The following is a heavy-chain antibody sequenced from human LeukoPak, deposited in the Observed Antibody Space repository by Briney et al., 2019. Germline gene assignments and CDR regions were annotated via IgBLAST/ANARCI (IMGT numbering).Heavy chain of an antibody. J-gene: IGHJ4*02. CDR2: ISSRGNTI. V-gene: IGHV3-48*03. Sequence: GGSLRLSCAASGFTFNNFEMNWVRQAPGKGLEWVSYISSRGNTIYYADSVKGRFTISRDNAKNSLYLQMNSLRAEDTALYFCARGPPNFYDSSGYFYLWGQGTLVTVSS. D-gene: IGHD3-22*01. CDR3: ARGPPNFYDSSGYFYL. CDR1: GFTFNNFE.